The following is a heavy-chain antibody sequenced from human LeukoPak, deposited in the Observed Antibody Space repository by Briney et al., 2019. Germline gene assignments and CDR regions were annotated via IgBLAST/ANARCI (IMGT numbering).Heavy chain of an antibody. CDR1: GGSIRSYY. CDR2: IYYIGST. Sequence: PSETLSLTCTVSGGSIRSYYWSWIRQPPGRGLEWIGSIYYIGSTKYNPSLKSRVTISVDTSKNQFFLKLTSVTAADTAVYYCARGEEGYCSSTSCSIVEYWGQGTLVTVSS. CDR3: ARGEEGYCSSTSCSIVEY. J-gene: IGHJ4*02. D-gene: IGHD2-2*01. V-gene: IGHV4-59*01.